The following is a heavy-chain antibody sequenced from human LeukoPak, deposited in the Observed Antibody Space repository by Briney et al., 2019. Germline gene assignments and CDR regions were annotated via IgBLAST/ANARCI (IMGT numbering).Heavy chain of an antibody. Sequence: ASVKVSCKASGYTFTGYYMHWVRQAPGQGLEWMGWINPNSGGTNYAQKFQGRVTMTRDTSISTAYMELSRLRSDDTAVYYCARDPVAAAGTAPDYWGQGTLVTVSS. J-gene: IGHJ4*02. CDR3: ARDPVAAAGTAPDY. CDR1: GYTFTGYY. V-gene: IGHV1-2*02. CDR2: INPNSGGT. D-gene: IGHD6-13*01.